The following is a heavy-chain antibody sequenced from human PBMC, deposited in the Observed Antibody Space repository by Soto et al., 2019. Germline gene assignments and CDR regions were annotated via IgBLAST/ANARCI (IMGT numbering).Heavy chain of an antibody. Sequence: PSETLSLTCDVSSVSITSSNWWTWVRQPPGKGLERLGKISHSGTVNYNATLRSRVTISVDKPKNQLSLKPMSVTAADTAVYYCARDYDGFDYWGPGILVTVSS. J-gene: IGHJ4*02. CDR2: ISHSGTV. V-gene: IGHV4-4*02. D-gene: IGHD3-16*01. CDR1: SVSITSSNW. CDR3: ARDYDGFDY.